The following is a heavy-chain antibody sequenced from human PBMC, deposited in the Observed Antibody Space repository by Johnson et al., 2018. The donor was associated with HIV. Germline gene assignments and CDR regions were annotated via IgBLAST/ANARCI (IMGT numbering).Heavy chain of an antibody. CDR3: AWRSWVLLHSFDI. V-gene: IGHV3-30*04. D-gene: IGHD3-22*01. Sequence: QVQLVESGGGVVRPGRSLRLSCAASGFTFSNYPMHWVRQAPGKGLEWVAVISFDGSNKYYTDSVTGRFTISRDNAKNSLYLQMNSLRAEDTAVYYCAWRSWVLLHSFDIWGQGTMVTVSS. CDR1: GFTFSNYP. J-gene: IGHJ3*02. CDR2: ISFDGSNK.